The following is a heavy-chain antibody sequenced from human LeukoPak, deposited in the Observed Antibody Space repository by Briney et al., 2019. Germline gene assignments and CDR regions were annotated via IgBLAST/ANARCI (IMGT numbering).Heavy chain of an antibody. D-gene: IGHD3-9*01. V-gene: IGHV4-34*01. J-gene: IGHJ4*02. CDR3: ARVLRYFDWLSHTYYFDY. CDR1: GGSFSGYY. Sequence: SETLSLTCAVYGGSFSGYYWSWIRRPPGKGLEWIGEINHSGSTNYNPSLKSRVTISVDTSKNQFSLKLSSVTAADTAVYYCARVLRYFDWLSHTYYFDYWGQGTLVTVSS. CDR2: INHSGST.